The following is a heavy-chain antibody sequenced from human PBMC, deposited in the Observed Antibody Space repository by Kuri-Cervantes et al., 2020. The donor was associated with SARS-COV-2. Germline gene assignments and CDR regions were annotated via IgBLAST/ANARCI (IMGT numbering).Heavy chain of an antibody. CDR2: INPNSGGT. J-gene: IGHJ4*02. V-gene: IGHV1-2*02. CDR1: GYTLTELS. CDR3: ARGRPADYDSSGYTFDY. Sequence: ASVKVSCKVSGYTLTELSMHWVRQAPGQGLEWMGWINPNSGGTNYAQKFQGRVTMTRDTSISTAYMELSRLRSDDTAVYYCARGRPADYDSSGYTFDYWGQGTLVTVSS. D-gene: IGHD3-22*01.